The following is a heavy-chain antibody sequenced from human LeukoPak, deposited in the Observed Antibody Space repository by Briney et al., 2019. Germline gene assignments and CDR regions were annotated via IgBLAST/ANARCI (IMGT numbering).Heavy chain of an antibody. D-gene: IGHD3-10*01. V-gene: IGHV3-43*02. J-gene: IGHJ4*02. CDR3: AKASSGSSSRPIDY. CDR1: GFTFHDYA. CDR2: ISGDGGSA. Sequence: GGSLRLSCVASGFTFHDYAMSWVRQVPGKGLEWASVISGDGGSASYAASVKGRFTISRDNSKNSLYLQMNSLRTEDTAFYYCAKASSGSSSRPIDYWGQGTLVTVSS.